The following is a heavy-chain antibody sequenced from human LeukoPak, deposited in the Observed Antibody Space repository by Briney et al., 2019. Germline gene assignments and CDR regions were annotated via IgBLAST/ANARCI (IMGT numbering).Heavy chain of an antibody. CDR3: ARDSSGLYGMDV. CDR1: GYTFTSYG. J-gene: IGHJ6*02. D-gene: IGHD6-19*01. V-gene: IGHV1-18*01. CDR2: ISAYNGNT. Sequence: ASARVSCKASGYTFTSYGISWVRQAPGQGLEWMGWISAYNGNTNYAQKLQGRVTMTTDTSTSTAYMELRSLRSDDTAVYYCARDSSGLYGMDVWGQGTTVTVSS.